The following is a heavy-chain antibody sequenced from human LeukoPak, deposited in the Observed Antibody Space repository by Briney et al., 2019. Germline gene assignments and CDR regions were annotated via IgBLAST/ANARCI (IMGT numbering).Heavy chain of an antibody. CDR3: ARAHRSWLGTGFRAFDI. CDR2: TYYRSKWYN. V-gene: IGHV6-1*01. Sequence: SQTLSLTCAISGDSVSSNSAAWNWIRQSPSRGLERLGRTYYRSKWYNDYAVSVKSRITINPDTSKNQFSLQLNSVTPEDTAVYYCARAHRSWLGTGFRAFDIWGQGTMVTVSS. J-gene: IGHJ3*02. CDR1: GDSVSSNSAA. D-gene: IGHD2-8*02.